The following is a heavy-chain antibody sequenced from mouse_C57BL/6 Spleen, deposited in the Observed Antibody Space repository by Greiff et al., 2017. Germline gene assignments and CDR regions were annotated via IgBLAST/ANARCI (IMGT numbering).Heavy chain of an antibody. V-gene: IGHV5-12*01. CDR1: GFTFSDYY. Sequence: EVMLVESGGGLVQPGGSLKLSCAASGFTFSDYYMYWVRQTPEKRLEWVAYISNGGGSTYYPDTVKGRFTISRDNAKNTLYLQMSRLKSEDTAMYYCTRDYQGNFDYWGQGTTLTVSS. CDR3: TRDYQGNFDY. J-gene: IGHJ2*01. D-gene: IGHD5-5*01. CDR2: ISNGGGST.